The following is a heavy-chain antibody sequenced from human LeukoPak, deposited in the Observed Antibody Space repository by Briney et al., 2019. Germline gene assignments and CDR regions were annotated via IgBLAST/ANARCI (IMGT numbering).Heavy chain of an antibody. CDR1: GGTFSSYA. CDR3: ARAGYYYDSSGYQHQFDY. V-gene: IGHV1-69*04. D-gene: IGHD3-22*01. Sequence: SVKVSCKASGGTFSSYAISWVRQAPGQGLEWMGRIIPILGIANYAQKFQGRVTITADKSTSTAYMELSSLRSEDTAVYYCARAGYYYDSSGYQHQFDYWGQGTLVTVSS. CDR2: IIPILGIA. J-gene: IGHJ4*02.